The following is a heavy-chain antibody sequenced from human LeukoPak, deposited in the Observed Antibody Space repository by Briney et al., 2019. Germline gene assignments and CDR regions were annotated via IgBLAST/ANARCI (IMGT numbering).Heavy chain of an antibody. D-gene: IGHD6-6*01. CDR1: GFTFSSYW. Sequence: GGSLRLSCAASGFTFSSYWMSWIRQAPGKGLEWVSYISSSGSTIYYADSVKGRFTISRDNAKNSLYLQMNSLRAEDTAVYYCASISIAASLDYWGQGTLVTVSS. J-gene: IGHJ4*02. V-gene: IGHV3-11*01. CDR3: ASISIAASLDY. CDR2: ISSSGSTI.